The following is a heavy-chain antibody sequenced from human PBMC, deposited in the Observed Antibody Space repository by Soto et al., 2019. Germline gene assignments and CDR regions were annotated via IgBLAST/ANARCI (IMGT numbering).Heavy chain of an antibody. D-gene: IGHD4-4*01. CDR2: ISWNSGSI. Sequence: SLRLSCAASGFTFDDYAMHWVRQAPGKGLEWVSGISWNSGSIGYADSVKGRFTISRDNAKNSLYLQMNSLRAEDTALYYCAKDGSSRYSNYGGYGMDVWGQGTTVTVSS. CDR3: AKDGSSRYSNYGGYGMDV. CDR1: GFTFDDYA. V-gene: IGHV3-9*01. J-gene: IGHJ6*02.